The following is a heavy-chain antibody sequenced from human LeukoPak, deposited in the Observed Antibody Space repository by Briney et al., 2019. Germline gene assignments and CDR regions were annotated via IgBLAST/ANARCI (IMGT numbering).Heavy chain of an antibody. Sequence: ETLSLTCAVYGDSFSGYYWSWIRQPPGKGLEWIAEINHRGSTHYNPSLKSRVNISADTSKSQFSLNLDSVTAADTAVYYCARSWAGMYYPFYYFDYWGQGSLVTVSS. CDR2: INHRGST. CDR1: GDSFSGYY. V-gene: IGHV4-34*01. J-gene: IGHJ4*02. D-gene: IGHD2-8*01. CDR3: ARSWAGMYYPFYYFDY.